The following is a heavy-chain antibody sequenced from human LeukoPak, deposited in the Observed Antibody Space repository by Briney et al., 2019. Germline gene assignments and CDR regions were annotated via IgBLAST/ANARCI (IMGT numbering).Heavy chain of an antibody. CDR2: INPSGGST. D-gene: IGHD2-15*01. V-gene: IGHV1-46*01. CDR1: GYTFTSYY. Sequence: ASVKVSCKASGYTFTSYYMHWVRQAPGQGLEWMGIINPSGGSTSYAQKFQGRVTMTRDTSTSTVYMKLSSLRSEDTAVYYCARTRTGYCSGGSCFVYWGQGTLVTVSS. J-gene: IGHJ4*02. CDR3: ARTRTGYCSGGSCFVY.